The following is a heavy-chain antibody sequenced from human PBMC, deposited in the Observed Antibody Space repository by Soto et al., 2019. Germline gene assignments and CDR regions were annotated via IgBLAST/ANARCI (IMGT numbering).Heavy chain of an antibody. CDR3: TRHTGDA. CDR1: GFTFSASA. CDR2: IRSKPNSYAT. J-gene: IGHJ5*02. V-gene: IGHV3-73*01. D-gene: IGHD2-8*02. Sequence: EVPVVESGGGLVQPGGSLKLSCAASGFTFSASAMHWVRQASGKGLEWVGRIRSKPNSYATEYAASVKGRFTISRDDSQNMAYLQMNSLKTEDTAVYYCTRHTGDAWGQGTLVTVSS.